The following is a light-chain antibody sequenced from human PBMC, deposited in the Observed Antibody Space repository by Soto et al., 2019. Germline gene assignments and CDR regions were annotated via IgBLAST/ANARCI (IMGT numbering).Light chain of an antibody. CDR2: EVS. J-gene: IGLJ2*01. CDR3: SSYTSRFTLS. V-gene: IGLV2-14*01. Sequence: QSALTQPASVSGSPGQSITISCTGASSDVGRYKYVSWYQHHPGKAPKLMIYEVSNRPSGVSNRFSGSKSGNTASLTISGLQAEDEADYYCSSYTSRFTLSFGGGTKLTVL. CDR1: SSDVGRYKY.